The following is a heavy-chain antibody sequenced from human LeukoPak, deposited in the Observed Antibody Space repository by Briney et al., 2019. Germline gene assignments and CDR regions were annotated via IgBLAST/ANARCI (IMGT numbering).Heavy chain of an antibody. D-gene: IGHD2-2*02. J-gene: IGHJ3*02. V-gene: IGHV4-30-4*08. CDR1: GGSISSGDYY. CDR3: ARDRPGAYCSSTSCYKADAFDI. Sequence: SETLSLTCTVSGGSISSGDYYWSWIRQPPGKGLEWIGYIYYSGSTYYNPSLKSRVTISVDTSKNQSSLKLSSVTAADTAVYYCARDRPGAYCSSTSCYKADAFDIWGQGTMVTVSS. CDR2: IYYSGST.